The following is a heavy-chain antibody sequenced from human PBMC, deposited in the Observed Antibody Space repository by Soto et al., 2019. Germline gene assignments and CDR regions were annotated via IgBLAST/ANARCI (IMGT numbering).Heavy chain of an antibody. V-gene: IGHV1-69*01. J-gene: IGHJ5*01. D-gene: IGHD3-10*01. Sequence: QVQLVQSGAEVKKPGSSVKVSCKASGGTFSSYAISWVRQAPGQGLEWMGGIIPIFGTANYAQKFQGRVTITADESTSIADRELGSLSSEDTAVYYCASGSEDFDDFNWFASGGQGTLDAVST. CDR1: GGTFSSYA. CDR2: IIPIFGTA. CDR3: ASGSEDFDDFNWFAS.